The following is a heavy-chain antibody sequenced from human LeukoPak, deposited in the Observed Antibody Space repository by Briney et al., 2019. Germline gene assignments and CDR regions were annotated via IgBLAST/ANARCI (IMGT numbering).Heavy chain of an antibody. D-gene: IGHD3-16*02. Sequence: GGSLRLSCAASGFTFSDYYMSWIRQAPGKGLEWVANIKQDGSEKYYVDSVKGRFTISRDNAKNSLYLQMNSLRAEDTAVYYCARGPYDYVWGSYRLEYFQHWGQGTLVTVSS. CDR2: IKQDGSEK. CDR1: GFTFSDYY. V-gene: IGHV3-7*01. J-gene: IGHJ1*01. CDR3: ARGPYDYVWGSYRLEYFQH.